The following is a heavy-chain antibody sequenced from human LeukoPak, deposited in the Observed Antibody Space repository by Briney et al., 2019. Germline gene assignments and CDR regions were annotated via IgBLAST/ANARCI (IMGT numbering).Heavy chain of an antibody. CDR1: GFIFTPYA. CDR3: VRYTDSSYPD. V-gene: IGHV3-64D*06. J-gene: IGHJ4*02. Sequence: GGSLRLSCSASGFIFTPYAMHWVRQAPGKGLEYISAISSDGGGTYYTDSVKGRFTISRDNSKSTLYLQTSSLRPEDTAVYYCVRYTDSSYPDWGQGTLVTASS. D-gene: IGHD1-14*01. CDR2: ISSDGGGT.